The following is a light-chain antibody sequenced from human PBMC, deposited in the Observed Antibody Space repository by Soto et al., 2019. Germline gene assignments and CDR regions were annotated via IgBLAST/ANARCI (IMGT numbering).Light chain of an antibody. CDR2: EVS. V-gene: IGLV2-18*02. CDR3: SSYTSSSTYV. J-gene: IGLJ1*01. CDR1: SSDVGSYNR. Sequence: QSALTQPPSVSGSPGQSVTISCTGTSSDVGSYNRVCWYQQPPGTAPKLMIYEVSNRPSGVPDRFSASKSGNTASLTISGLQAEDEADYYCSSYTSSSTYVFRTGTKVPVL.